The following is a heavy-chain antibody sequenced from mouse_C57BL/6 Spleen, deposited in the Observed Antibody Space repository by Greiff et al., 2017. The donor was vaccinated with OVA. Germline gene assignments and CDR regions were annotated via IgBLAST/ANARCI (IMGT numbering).Heavy chain of an antibody. V-gene: IGHV3-6*01. CDR3: AREDRRYFDV. CDR2: ISYDGSN. Sequence: EVQLQQSGPGLVKPSQSLSLTCSVTGYSITSGYYWNWIRQFPGNKLEWMGYISYDGSNNYNPSLKNRISITRDTSKNQFFLKLNSVTTEDTATYYCAREDRRYFDVWGTGTTVTVSS. J-gene: IGHJ1*03. CDR1: GYSITSGYY.